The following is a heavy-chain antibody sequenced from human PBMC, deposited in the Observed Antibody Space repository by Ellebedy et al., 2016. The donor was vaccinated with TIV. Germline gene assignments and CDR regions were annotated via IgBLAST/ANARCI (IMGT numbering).Heavy chain of an antibody. V-gene: IGHV4-4*07. CDR2: IYTSGST. D-gene: IGHD2-2*01. J-gene: IGHJ5*02. CDR1: GGSISSYY. Sequence: SETLSLTCTVSGGSISSYYWSWIRQPAGKGLEWIGRIYTSGSTNYNPSLKSRVTMSVDTSKNQFSLKLSSVTAADTAVYYCARGGLCSSTYCSPYNWFDPWGQGTLVTVSS. CDR3: ARGGLCSSTYCSPYNWFDP.